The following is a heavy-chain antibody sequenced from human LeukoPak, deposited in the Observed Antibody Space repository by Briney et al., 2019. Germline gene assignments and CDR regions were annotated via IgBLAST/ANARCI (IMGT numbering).Heavy chain of an antibody. Sequence: GWSLRLSCAASGFTFDDYGMSWVRQAPGKGLEWVSGINWNGGSTGYADSVKGRFTISRDNAKNSLYLQMNSLRAEDTALYYCARGLYYYDSSGYYYLGYWGQGTLVTVSS. CDR2: INWNGGST. CDR1: GFTFDDYG. D-gene: IGHD3-22*01. CDR3: ARGLYYYDSSGYYYLGY. J-gene: IGHJ4*02. V-gene: IGHV3-20*04.